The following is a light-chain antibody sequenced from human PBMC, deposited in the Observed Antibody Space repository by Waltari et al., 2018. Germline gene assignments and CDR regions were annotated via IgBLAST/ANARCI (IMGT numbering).Light chain of an antibody. V-gene: IGLV2-14*01. CDR2: EVT. J-gene: IGLJ2*01. CDR3: SSYAGNDLVI. CDR1: NSDVGSYNY. Sequence: QSALTQPASVSGSPGQSITISCTGTNSDVGSYNYVPWYQQHPGQAPKLMIYEVTNRPSGLSNSFSGSSAGNTASRTITELQSEDEADYYCSSYAGNDLVIFGGGTKLTVL.